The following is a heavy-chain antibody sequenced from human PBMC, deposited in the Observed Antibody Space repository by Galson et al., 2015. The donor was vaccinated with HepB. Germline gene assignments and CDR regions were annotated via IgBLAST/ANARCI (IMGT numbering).Heavy chain of an antibody. CDR1: GGSISSSSYY. D-gene: IGHD4-17*01. CDR2: IYYSGST. J-gene: IGHJ4*02. V-gene: IGHV4-39*07. Sequence: TLSLTCTVSGGSISSSSYYWGWIRQPPGKGLEWIGSIYYSGSTYYNPSLKSRVTISVDTSKNQFSLKLSSVTAADTAVYYCATYGDYVHVYWGQGTLVTVSS. CDR3: ATYGDYVHVY.